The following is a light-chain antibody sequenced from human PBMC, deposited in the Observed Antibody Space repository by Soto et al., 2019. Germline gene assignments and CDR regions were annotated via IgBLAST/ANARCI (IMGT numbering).Light chain of an antibody. CDR2: GND. J-gene: IGLJ1*01. CDR3: AAWDDSLNAFV. Sequence: QSVLTQPPSASGTPGQSVTISCSGSSSNIGGNTVNWYQQLPGTAPKLLIYGNDQRPSGVPDRFSCSKSGTSASLAISGLQSEDEADYYCAAWDDSLNAFVFGTGTKLTVL. V-gene: IGLV1-44*01. CDR1: SSNIGGNT.